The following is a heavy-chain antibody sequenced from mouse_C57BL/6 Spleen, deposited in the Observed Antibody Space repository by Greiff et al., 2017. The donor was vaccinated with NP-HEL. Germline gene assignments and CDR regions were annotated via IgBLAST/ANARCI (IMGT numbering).Heavy chain of an antibody. CDR1: GYTFTSYW. D-gene: IGHD4-1*01. J-gene: IGHJ2*01. V-gene: IGHV1-64*01. CDR2: IHPNSGST. CDR3: ARSNWDGDY. Sequence: QVHVKQPGAELVKPGASVKLSCKASGYTFTSYWMHWVKQRPGQGLEWIGMIHPNSGSTNYNEKFKSKATLTVDKSSSTAYMQLSSLTSEDSAVYYCARSNWDGDYWGQGTTLTVSS.